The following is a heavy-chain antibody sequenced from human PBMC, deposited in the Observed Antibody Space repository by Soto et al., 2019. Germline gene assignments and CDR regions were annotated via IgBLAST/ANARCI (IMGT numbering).Heavy chain of an antibody. CDR3: ARHMSAMVPFDY. CDR1: GGSISSYY. Sequence: SETLSLTCTVSGGSISSYYWSWIRQPPGKGLEWIGYIYYSGSTNYNPSLKSRVTISVDTSKNQFSLKLSSVTAADTAVYYCARHMSAMVPFDYWGQGTLVTVSS. J-gene: IGHJ4*02. D-gene: IGHD5-18*01. V-gene: IGHV4-59*08. CDR2: IYYSGST.